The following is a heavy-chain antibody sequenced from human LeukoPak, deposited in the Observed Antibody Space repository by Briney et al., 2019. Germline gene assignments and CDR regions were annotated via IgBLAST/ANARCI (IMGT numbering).Heavy chain of an antibody. CDR1: GYSFTTYY. Sequence: ALVKVSCKASGYSFTTYYIHWVRQAPGQGLEWMGVINPSGGSTSFAQKFQARLTMTRDTSTSTAYMELRSLRSDDTAVYYCARGIAAAASLDYWGQGTLVTVSS. V-gene: IGHV1-46*01. CDR3: ARGIAAAASLDY. CDR2: INPSGGST. J-gene: IGHJ4*02. D-gene: IGHD6-13*01.